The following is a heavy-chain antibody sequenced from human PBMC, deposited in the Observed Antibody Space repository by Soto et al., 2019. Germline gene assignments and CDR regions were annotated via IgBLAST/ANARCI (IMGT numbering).Heavy chain of an antibody. CDR2: IYYTGKT. J-gene: IGHJ5*02. D-gene: IGHD2-2*01. Sequence: SETLSLTCSVSGDYIHVGGYYWTWIRQRPGRGLEWMGYIYYTGKTYYNPSLESRLTMSVDRSKNQFSLRLTSVTAADTAVYFCGRDLTSNANCIDPWGQGTLVTVSS. CDR3: GRDLTSNANCIDP. V-gene: IGHV4-30-4*01. CDR1: GDYIHVGGYY.